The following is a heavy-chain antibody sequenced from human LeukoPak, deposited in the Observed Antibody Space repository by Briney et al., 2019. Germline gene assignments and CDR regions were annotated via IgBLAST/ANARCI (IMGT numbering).Heavy chain of an antibody. CDR1: GFTFTSYD. CDR3: AREQSSHDFWSGFYYYYGMDV. Sequence: ASVKVSCKASGFTFTSYDINWVRQATGQGLEWVGWMNPNSGNTGYAQKFQGRVTMTRNTSISTAYMELSSLRSEDTAVYYCAREQSSHDFWSGFYYYYGMDVWGQGTTVTVSS. J-gene: IGHJ6*02. V-gene: IGHV1-8*01. CDR2: MNPNSGNT. D-gene: IGHD3-3*01.